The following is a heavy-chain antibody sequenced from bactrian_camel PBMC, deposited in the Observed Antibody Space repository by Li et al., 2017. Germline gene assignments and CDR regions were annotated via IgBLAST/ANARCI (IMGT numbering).Heavy chain of an antibody. D-gene: IGHD5*01. CDR2: CSGDGVKT. V-gene: IGHV3S31*01. J-gene: IGHJ4*01. CDR1: GFTFSGYA. CDR3: AADRGLRIGYAPPQYY. Sequence: VQLVESGGGLVQPGGSLRLSCAASGFTFSGYAMSWVRQAPGKGLEWVSGCSGDGVKTDYPDSVKGRFTISRDNARNTLYLQMNSLEIEDTGVYYCAADRGLRIGYAPPQYYWGQGTQVTVS.